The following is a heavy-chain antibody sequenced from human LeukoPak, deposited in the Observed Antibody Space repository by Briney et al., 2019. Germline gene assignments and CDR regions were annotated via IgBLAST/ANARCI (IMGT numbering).Heavy chain of an antibody. Sequence: GGSLRLSCAASGFTFSSYWMHWVRQAPGMGLVWVSRISGDGSTTSYADSVKGRFTISRDNAKNTLYLQMNSLRAEDTAVYYCARLDILTGNYFYFNFWGQGTLVTVSS. J-gene: IGHJ4*02. D-gene: IGHD3-9*01. CDR3: ARLDILTGNYFYFNF. V-gene: IGHV3-74*01. CDR2: ISGDGSTT. CDR1: GFTFSSYW.